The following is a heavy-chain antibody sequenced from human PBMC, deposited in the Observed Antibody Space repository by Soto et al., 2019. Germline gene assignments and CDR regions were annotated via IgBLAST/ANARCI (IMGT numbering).Heavy chain of an antibody. J-gene: IGHJ6*02. CDR3: ARGLRLRFLEWPKSPYYGMDV. Sequence: SEALSLTCAVYGGTFSGYYWSWIRQPPGKGLEWIGEINHSGSTNYNPSLTSRVTISVDTSKNQISLKLSSVTAADTAVYYCARGLRLRFLEWPKSPYYGMDVWGQGTTVTVSS. D-gene: IGHD3-3*01. V-gene: IGHV4-34*01. CDR2: INHSGST. CDR1: GGTFSGYY.